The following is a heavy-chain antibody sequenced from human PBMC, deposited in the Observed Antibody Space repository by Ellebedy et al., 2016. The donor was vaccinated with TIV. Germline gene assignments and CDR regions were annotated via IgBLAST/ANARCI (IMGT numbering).Heavy chain of an antibody. CDR3: ARARSSGWLHTSDY. CDR1: GLPFSNYA. CDR2: IGPRGEYK. Sequence: PGGSLRLPCAPSGLPFSNYAMPWVRQAPGKGLEWVSAIGPRGEYKFYADSVKGRIAISRDNSENTLFLQLHSLRGEDTSVYYCARARSSGWLHTSDYWGQGLLVTVSS. V-gene: IGHV3-23*01. J-gene: IGHJ4*02. D-gene: IGHD6-19*01.